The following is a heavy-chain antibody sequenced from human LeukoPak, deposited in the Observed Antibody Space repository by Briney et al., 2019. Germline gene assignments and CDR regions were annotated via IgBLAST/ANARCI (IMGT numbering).Heavy chain of an antibody. D-gene: IGHD2-15*01. V-gene: IGHV1-8*02. CDR2: MNPNSGST. J-gene: IGHJ5*02. Sequence: ASVTVSCKASGYAFTSYDINWVRQAAGQGLEWMGWMNPNSGSTGYAQKFQGRVTMTRNTSISTAYMELSSLRSEDTAVYYCARRYCSGGSCYRGNKGWFDPWGQGTLVTVSS. CDR1: GYAFTSYD. CDR3: ARRYCSGGSCYRGNKGWFDP.